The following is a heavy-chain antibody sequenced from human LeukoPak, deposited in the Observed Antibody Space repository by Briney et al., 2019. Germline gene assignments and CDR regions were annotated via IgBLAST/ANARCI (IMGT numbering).Heavy chain of an antibody. J-gene: IGHJ3*02. CDR2: ISGSGGST. CDR3: AKDTPELNYYDSSGYYGPAAFDI. Sequence: GGSLRLSCAASGFTFSSYAMGWVRQAPGKGLEWVSAISGSGGSTYYADSVKGRFTISRDNSKNTLYLQMNSLRAEDTAVYYCAKDTPELNYYDSSGYYGPAAFDIWGQGTMVTVSS. CDR1: GFTFSSYA. V-gene: IGHV3-23*01. D-gene: IGHD3-22*01.